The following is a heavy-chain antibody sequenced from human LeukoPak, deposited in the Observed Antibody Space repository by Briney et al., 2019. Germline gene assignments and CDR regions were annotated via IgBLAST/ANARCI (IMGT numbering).Heavy chain of an antibody. CDR1: GGSISSYY. Sequence: SETLSLTCTVSGGSISSYYWSWIRQPPGKGLEWIGYIYYSGSTNYNTSLKSRVTISVDTPKNQFSLKLSSVTAADTAVYYCARGSSNKLVTAISDYFDYWGQGTLVTVSS. CDR3: ARGSSNKLVTAISDYFDY. D-gene: IGHD2-21*02. CDR2: IYYSGST. J-gene: IGHJ4*02. V-gene: IGHV4-59*01.